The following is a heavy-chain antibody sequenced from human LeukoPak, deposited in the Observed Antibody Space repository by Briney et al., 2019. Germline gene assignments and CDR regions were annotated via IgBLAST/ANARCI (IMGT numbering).Heavy chain of an antibody. CDR3: AREYSSGWYGGYYFDY. V-gene: IGHV3-72*01. D-gene: IGHD6-19*01. Sequence: GGSLRLSCAASGFTFSDHYMDWVRQAPGKGLEWVGRTRNKANSYTTEYAASVKGRFTISRDDSKNSLYLQMNSLKTEDTAVYYCAREYSSGWYGGYYFDYWGQGTLVTVSS. CDR2: TRNKANSYTT. J-gene: IGHJ4*02. CDR1: GFTFSDHY.